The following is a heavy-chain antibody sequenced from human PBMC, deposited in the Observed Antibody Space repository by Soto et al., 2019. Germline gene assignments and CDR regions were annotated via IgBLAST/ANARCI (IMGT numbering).Heavy chain of an antibody. J-gene: IGHJ4*02. CDR1: GYTFSSYT. CDR3: ARADYGVDDY. V-gene: IGHV1-18*01. Sequence: QLVQSGPEVKKPWASVKVSCKASGYTFSSYTISWVRQAPGQGLEWMGWISPYNGNTKYTQKLQGRLTMTTDTSTSTAYMELRSLRSDDTAVYYCARADYGVDDYWGQGTLVTVSS. CDR2: ISPYNGNT. D-gene: IGHD3-16*01.